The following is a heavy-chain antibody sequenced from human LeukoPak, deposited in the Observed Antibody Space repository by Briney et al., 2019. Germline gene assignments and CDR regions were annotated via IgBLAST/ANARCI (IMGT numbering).Heavy chain of an antibody. D-gene: IGHD1-1*01. Sequence: GGSLRLSCAASGLTSSSYGMHWVRQAPGKGLEWVAFIRYDGSNKYYTDSVKGRFTISRDNSKNTLYLQMNSLRAEDTAVYYCAKDKDPWKGTSISDFDYWGQGTLVTVSS. CDR3: AKDKDPWKGTSISDFDY. CDR2: IRYDGSNK. V-gene: IGHV3-30*02. J-gene: IGHJ4*02. CDR1: GLTSSSYG.